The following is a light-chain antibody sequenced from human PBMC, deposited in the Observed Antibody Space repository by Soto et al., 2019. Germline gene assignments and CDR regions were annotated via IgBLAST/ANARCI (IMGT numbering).Light chain of an antibody. Sequence: EIVLTQSPGTLSLYPGERATLSCRASQSVSNNYLAWYQQKPGQAPRLLIYGASNRATGIPDRFSGSGSGTDFTFTISRLEPEDFAVYYCQQYGSSGTFGQGTKVDIK. CDR2: GAS. CDR1: QSVSNNY. V-gene: IGKV3-20*01. CDR3: QQYGSSGT. J-gene: IGKJ1*01.